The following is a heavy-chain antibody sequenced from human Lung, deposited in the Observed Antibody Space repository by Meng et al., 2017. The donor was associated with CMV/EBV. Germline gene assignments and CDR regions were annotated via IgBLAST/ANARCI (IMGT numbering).Heavy chain of an antibody. J-gene: IGHJ5*02. CDR2: IYYSGTT. D-gene: IGHD3-10*01. V-gene: IGHV4-39*07. Sequence: SETLSLXXTVSGGSMGRGTYHWAWIRQPPGKGLEWIGSIYYSGTTYYNPSLKSRVTISGDTSKNQFYLSLHSLTAADTAVYYCALTMDNWFDPWGQGTPVTVSS. CDR1: GGSMGRGTYH. CDR3: ALTMDNWFDP.